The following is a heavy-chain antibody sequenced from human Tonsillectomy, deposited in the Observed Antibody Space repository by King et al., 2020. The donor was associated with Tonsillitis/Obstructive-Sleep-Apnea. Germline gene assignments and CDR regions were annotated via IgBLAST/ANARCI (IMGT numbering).Heavy chain of an antibody. CDR1: GGSFSGYY. CDR2: IHPSGST. V-gene: IGHV4-34*01. CDR3: ARRAYSNYGFYYYYMDV. J-gene: IGHJ6*03. Sequence: VQLQQWGAGLLKPSETLSLTCAVYGGSFSGYYWSCIRQSPGKGLEWRGEIHPSGSTNYNPSLKIRVTISLDTSKNPFSLKLNSVTAADTAVYYCARRAYSNYGFYYYYMDVWGKGTTVTVSS. D-gene: IGHD4-11*01.